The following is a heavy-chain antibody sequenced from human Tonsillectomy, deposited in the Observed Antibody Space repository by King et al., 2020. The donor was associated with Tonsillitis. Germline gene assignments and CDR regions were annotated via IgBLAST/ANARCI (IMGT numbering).Heavy chain of an antibody. CDR3: AKEISDFWSGYYGELHY. Sequence: QLVQSGTEVKKPGASVKVSCKSSGYTFTDYYLHWVRQAPGQGLEWVGWIHPNTGGTHCAQKFQGRVTMTRDTSISTAYMDLSRLTSDDTAVYYCAKEISDFWSGYYGELHYWGQGTLVTVS. CDR2: IHPNTGGT. V-gene: IGHV1-2*02. J-gene: IGHJ4*02. D-gene: IGHD3-3*01. CDR1: GYTFTDYY.